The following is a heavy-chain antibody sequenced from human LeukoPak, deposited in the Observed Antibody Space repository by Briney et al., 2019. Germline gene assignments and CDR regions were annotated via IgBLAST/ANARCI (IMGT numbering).Heavy chain of an antibody. V-gene: IGHV1-18*04. CDR3: ARDSAGYCSSTSCYAEDY. Sequence: GASVKVSCEASGYTFTSYGISWVRQAPGQGLEWMGWISAYNGNTNYAQKLQGRVTMTTDTSTSTAYMELRSLRSDDTAVYYCARDSAGYCSSTSCYAEDYWGQGTLVTVSS. CDR2: ISAYNGNT. CDR1: GYTFTSYG. J-gene: IGHJ4*02. D-gene: IGHD2-2*01.